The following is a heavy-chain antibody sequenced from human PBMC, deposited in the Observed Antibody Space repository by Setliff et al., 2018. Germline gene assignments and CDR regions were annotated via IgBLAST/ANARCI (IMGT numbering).Heavy chain of an antibody. Sequence: GASVKVSCKASGYTFTSYGISWVRQAPGQGLEWMGGTIPMLALPNKAEKFQDRITITADKSTNTAYMELSSLRSEDTAVYYCAVFNVTPTRKKYYSYLDVWGKGTTVTVSS. V-gene: IGHV1-69*10. CDR3: AVFNVTPTRKKYYSYLDV. CDR1: GYTFTSYG. D-gene: IGHD2-2*01. J-gene: IGHJ6*03. CDR2: TIPMLALP.